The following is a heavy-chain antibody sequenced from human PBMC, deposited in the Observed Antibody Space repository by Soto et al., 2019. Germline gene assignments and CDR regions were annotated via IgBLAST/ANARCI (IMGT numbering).Heavy chain of an antibody. CDR2: IKSDGNST. V-gene: IGHV3-23*01. Sequence: EVQLLESGGDLVQPGGSLRLSCVASGFSFDNYGMSWVRQAPWKGLEWVSAIKSDGNSTYYAASVEDRFTISRDNSKNTLYLQLNSMRAEDTAVYYCAQLGLMTFSHKHYFNHWGRGTLVTVSS. J-gene: IGHJ4*02. CDR1: GFSFDNYG. CDR3: AQLGLMTFSHKHYFNH. D-gene: IGHD3-16*01.